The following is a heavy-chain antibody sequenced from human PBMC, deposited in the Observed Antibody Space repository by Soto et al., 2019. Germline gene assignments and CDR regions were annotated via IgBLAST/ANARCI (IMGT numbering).Heavy chain of an antibody. V-gene: IGHV4-31*03. Sequence: SETLSLTCTVSGGSISSGGYYWYWIRQHPGKCLEWIGYIYYSGTTYYNPSLKSRVTISVDTSKNQFSLKLSSVTAADTAVYYCAASCVACGGFNYYGMDVWGQGTTVT. J-gene: IGHJ6*02. CDR3: AASCVACGGFNYYGMDV. CDR2: IYYSGTT. D-gene: IGHD2-21*01. CDR1: GGSISSGGYY.